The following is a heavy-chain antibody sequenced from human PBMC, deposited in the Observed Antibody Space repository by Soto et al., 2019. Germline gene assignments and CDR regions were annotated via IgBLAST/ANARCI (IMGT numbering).Heavy chain of an antibody. CDR2: ISSSGSTI. Sequence: GRSLRLSCSASGFTFSDYYMSWIRQAPGEGLEWVSYISSSGSTIYYADSVKGRFAISRDNAKNSLYLQMNSLRAEDTAVYYCARDRGTMVRGPPDVWGQGTTVTVSS. CDR1: GFTFSDYY. D-gene: IGHD3-10*01. J-gene: IGHJ6*02. V-gene: IGHV3-11*01. CDR3: ARDRGTMVRGPPDV.